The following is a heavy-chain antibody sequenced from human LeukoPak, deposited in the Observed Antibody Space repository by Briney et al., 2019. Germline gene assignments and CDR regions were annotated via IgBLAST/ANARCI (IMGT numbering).Heavy chain of an antibody. CDR2: INHSGST. J-gene: IGHJ3*02. CDR1: GGSFSGYY. V-gene: IGHV4-34*01. D-gene: IGHD6-13*01. CDR3: EGLSAAGSNDAFHI. Sequence: SETLSLTCAVDGGSFSGYYWSWIRQPPGKGLEWIGEINHSGSTNYNPTLKSRVTISVDTSKNQFSLNLSSVTAADTAGYSCEGLSAAGSNDAFHIWGEKTMRTVSS.